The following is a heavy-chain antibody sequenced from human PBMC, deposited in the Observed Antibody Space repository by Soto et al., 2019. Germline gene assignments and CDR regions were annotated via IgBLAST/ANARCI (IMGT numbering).Heavy chain of an antibody. J-gene: IGHJ4*02. CDR1: WFTFRSYC. CDR3: ARDFSMVVVAPGY. Sequence: GGPRLSCVGSWFTFRSYCIHWGRPGPGKGREWVGVIWYDGRNEYYADSVKGRFTIARDNSKDTLYLQMNSLRVEDTAVYHCARDFSMVVVAPGYWGQGTLVTVSS. CDR2: IWYDGRNE. V-gene: IGHV3-33*01. D-gene: IGHD3-22*01.